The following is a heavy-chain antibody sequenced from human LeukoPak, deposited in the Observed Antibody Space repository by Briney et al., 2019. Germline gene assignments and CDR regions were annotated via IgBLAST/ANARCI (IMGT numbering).Heavy chain of an antibody. CDR3: ARPTGVGATTNRFDP. J-gene: IGHJ5*02. V-gene: IGHV4-38-2*02. D-gene: IGHD1-26*01. Sequence: SETLSLTCTVSGYSISSGYYWGWIRQPPGKGLEWIGSIYHSGSTYYNPSLKSRVTISVDTSKNQFSLKLSSVTAADTAVYYCARPTGVGATTNRFDPWGQGTLVTVSS. CDR2: IYHSGST. CDR1: GYSISSGYY.